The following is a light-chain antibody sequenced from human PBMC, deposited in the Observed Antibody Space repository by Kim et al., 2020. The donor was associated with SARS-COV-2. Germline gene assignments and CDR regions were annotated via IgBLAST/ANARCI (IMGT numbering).Light chain of an antibody. CDR3: SSYTSSKTWV. V-gene: IGLV2-14*03. J-gene: IGLJ3*02. CDR2: DVT. Sequence: TIACPGSNSDIGGYNYFSWYQQPPGKAPKLIIYDVTKRPSGVSDRFSGSKSGNTASLIISGLQADDEADYYCSSYTSSKTWVFGGGTQLTVL. CDR1: NSDIGGYNY.